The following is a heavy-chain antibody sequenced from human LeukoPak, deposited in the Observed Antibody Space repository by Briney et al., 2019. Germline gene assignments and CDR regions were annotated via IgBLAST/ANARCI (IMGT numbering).Heavy chain of an antibody. Sequence: GRSLRLSCAASGFTFSSYGMHWVCQAPGKGLEWVAVISYDGSNKYYADSVKGRFTISRDNSKNTLYLQMNSLRAEDTAEYYCARESDGDWVYYGMDVWGQGTTVTVSS. J-gene: IGHJ6*02. CDR3: ARESDGDWVYYGMDV. V-gene: IGHV3-30*03. D-gene: IGHD4-17*01. CDR2: ISYDGSNK. CDR1: GFTFSSYG.